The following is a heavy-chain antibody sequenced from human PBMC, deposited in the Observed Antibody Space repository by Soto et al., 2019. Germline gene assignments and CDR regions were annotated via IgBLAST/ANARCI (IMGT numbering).Heavy chain of an antibody. D-gene: IGHD2-2*01. CDR2: IIPIFGTT. CDR1: GGTFSSYA. J-gene: IGHJ6*02. Sequence: GASVKVSWKASGGTFSSYARSWVRQAPGQGLEWMGGIIPIFGTTRYAQNFQGRVTITANKSTTTAYMELSSLRSEDTAVYYCARAYCSSASCPYGMDVWGQGTTVPVSS. CDR3: ARAYCSSASCPYGMDV. V-gene: IGHV1-69*06.